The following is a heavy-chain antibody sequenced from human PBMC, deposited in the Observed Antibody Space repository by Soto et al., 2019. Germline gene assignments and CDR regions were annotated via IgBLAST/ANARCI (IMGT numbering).Heavy chain of an antibody. CDR3: ARLRRDWGDAFDL. D-gene: IGHD3-16*01. Sequence: SVKVSCKASGGSFGSSAISWVRQAPAQGLEWMGEIIPVFDKANYAQNFQGRLTITADEPTGTVFMQLSSLRSEDTAVYFCARLRRDWGDAFDLWGLGTMVTVSS. CDR2: IIPVFDKA. V-gene: IGHV1-69*13. CDR1: GGSFGSSA. J-gene: IGHJ3*01.